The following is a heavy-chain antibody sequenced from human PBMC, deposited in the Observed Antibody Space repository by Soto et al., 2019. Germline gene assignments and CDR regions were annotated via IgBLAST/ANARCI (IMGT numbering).Heavy chain of an antibody. CDR1: GYIFVNYG. CDR2: ISPYTGNT. Sequence: QVQLVQSGDEVKKPGASVKVSCKASGYIFVNYGIAWVRQAPGQGLEWMGWISPYTGNTHSATKVQGRLTMTTDTTQRKTYMGLGSLTSDDTAVYYCVMVDNYVTPTPQDVWGQGTTVTVSS. D-gene: IGHD3-16*01. J-gene: IGHJ6*02. V-gene: IGHV1-18*01. CDR3: VMVDNYVTPTPQDV.